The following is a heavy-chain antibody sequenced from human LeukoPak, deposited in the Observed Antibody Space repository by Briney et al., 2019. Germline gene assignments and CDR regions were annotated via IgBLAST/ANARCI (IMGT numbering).Heavy chain of an antibody. CDR2: IYHSGST. Sequence: PSETLSLTCAVSGGSISSGGYSWSWIRQPPGKGLEWIGYIYHSGSTYYNPSLKSRVTISVDRSKNQFSLKLSSVTAADTAVHYCARLLYSSGSLPFDYWGQGTLVTVSS. CDR1: GGSISSGGYS. J-gene: IGHJ4*02. V-gene: IGHV4-30-2*01. D-gene: IGHD6-19*01. CDR3: ARLLYSSGSLPFDY.